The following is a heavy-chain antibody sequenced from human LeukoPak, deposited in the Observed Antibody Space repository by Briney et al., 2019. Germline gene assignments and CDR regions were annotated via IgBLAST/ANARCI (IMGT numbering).Heavy chain of an antibody. Sequence: SGPTLVKPTQTLILTCTFSGFSLSTTGMRVSWIRQPPGKALEWLARIDWDDDKFYSTSLRTRLTISKDTSKNQVGLTMTDMDPVDTATYYCARLQGAYCSGGGCSNWFDPWGQGTLVTVSS. CDR1: GFSLSTTGMR. CDR2: IDWDDDK. V-gene: IGHV2-70*04. J-gene: IGHJ5*02. D-gene: IGHD2-15*01. CDR3: ARLQGAYCSGGGCSNWFDP.